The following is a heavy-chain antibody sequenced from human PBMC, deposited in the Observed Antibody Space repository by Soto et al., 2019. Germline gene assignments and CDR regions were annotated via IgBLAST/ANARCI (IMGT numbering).Heavy chain of an antibody. Sequence: SDTLSLTCAVYGGSFSGYYWSWIRQPPGKGLEWIGEINHSGSTNYNPSLKSRVTISVDTSKNQFSLKLSSVTAADTAVYYCASRGSMVRGVIGWFDPWGQGTLVNVSS. CDR1: GGSFSGYY. V-gene: IGHV4-34*01. CDR2: INHSGST. CDR3: ASRGSMVRGVIGWFDP. D-gene: IGHD3-10*01. J-gene: IGHJ5*02.